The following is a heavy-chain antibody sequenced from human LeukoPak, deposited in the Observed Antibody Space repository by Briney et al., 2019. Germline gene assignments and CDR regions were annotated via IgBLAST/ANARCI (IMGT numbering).Heavy chain of an antibody. CDR3: ARGQLTGDDELFDY. V-gene: IGHV3-11*04. CDR2: ISTSGTTI. Sequence: GGSLRLSCAASGFTFSDYYMTWIRQAPGKGLECVSYISTSGTTIYYAGSVKGRFTISRDNAMNSLYLQMNSLRAEDTAVYYCARGQLTGDDELFDYWGQGTLVTVSS. D-gene: IGHD7-27*01. J-gene: IGHJ4*02. CDR1: GFTFSDYY.